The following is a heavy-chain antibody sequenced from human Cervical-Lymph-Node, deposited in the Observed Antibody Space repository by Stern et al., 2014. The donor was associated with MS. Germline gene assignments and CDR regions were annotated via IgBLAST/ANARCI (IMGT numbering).Heavy chain of an antibody. J-gene: IGHJ5*02. D-gene: IGHD3-10*01. Sequence: QVQLQESGPGLVKPSETLSLTCTVSGGSISSYYWSWIRQPPGKGLEWIGYIYYSGSTNYNPSLKSRVTISVDTSKNQFSLKLSSVTAADTAVYYCARVARVYYGSGSGGAKGFDPWGQGTLVTVSS. V-gene: IGHV4-59*01. CDR2: IYYSGST. CDR1: GGSISSYY. CDR3: ARVARVYYGSGSGGAKGFDP.